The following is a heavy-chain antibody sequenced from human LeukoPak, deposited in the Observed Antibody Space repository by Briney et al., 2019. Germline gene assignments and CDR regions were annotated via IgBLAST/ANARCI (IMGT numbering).Heavy chain of an antibody. CDR2: IIPIFGTA. D-gene: IGHD2-2*01. CDR3: ATTRLVPDWFDP. J-gene: IGHJ5*02. Sequence: SVKVSCKASGGTFSSYAISWVRQAPGQGLEWMGGIIPIFGTANYAQKFQGRVTTTADESTSTAYMELSSLRSEDTAVYYCATTRLVPDWFDPWGQGTLVTVSS. V-gene: IGHV1-69*13. CDR1: GGTFSSYA.